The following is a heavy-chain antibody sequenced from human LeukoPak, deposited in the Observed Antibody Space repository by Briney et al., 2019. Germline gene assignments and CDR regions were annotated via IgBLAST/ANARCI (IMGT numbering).Heavy chain of an antibody. D-gene: IGHD6-25*01. CDR1: GFTFSSYG. CDR2: ISYDESKI. J-gene: IGHJ1*01. V-gene: IGHV3-30*03. Sequence: TGGSLRLSCAASGFTFSSYGMHWVRQAPGEGLEWVAVISYDESKIYYADSVKGRFTISRDLSTNTLYLQMNSLTTEDTAMYFCARRPVAAEYFQHWGQGTLVTVSS. CDR3: ARRPVAAEYFQH.